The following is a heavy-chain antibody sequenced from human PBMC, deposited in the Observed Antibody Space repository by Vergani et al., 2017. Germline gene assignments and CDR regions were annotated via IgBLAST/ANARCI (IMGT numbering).Heavy chain of an antibody. CDR2: GNHGGST. V-gene: IGHV4-34*01. Sequence: QVQLQEWGAGLLKTSETLSLTCGVSGGSFSNYYWSWIRQAPGMGLQWIGEGNHGGSTNYNPSLKSRVSISVDTSKNQFSLQLTSVTAADSALYFCASIARSPTRRNPPPDYWCQGSLVTVSS. J-gene: IGHJ4*02. D-gene: IGHD3-16*02. CDR1: GGSFSNYY. CDR3: ASIARSPTRRNPPPDY.